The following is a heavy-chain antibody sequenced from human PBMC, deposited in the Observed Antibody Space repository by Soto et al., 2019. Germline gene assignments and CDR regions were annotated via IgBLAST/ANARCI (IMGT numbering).Heavy chain of an antibody. CDR3: ATDKVAFDM. D-gene: IGHD3-9*01. V-gene: IGHV1-2*02. Sequence: ASVKVSCKASGYIFTGYYIQWVRQAPGQGLEWMGWINTKTGGTKYAQKFQGRVTMTRDTSINTAFMEVSRLRSDDTAVYYCATDKVAFDMWGQGTMVTVSS. J-gene: IGHJ3*02. CDR1: GYIFTGYY. CDR2: INTKTGGT.